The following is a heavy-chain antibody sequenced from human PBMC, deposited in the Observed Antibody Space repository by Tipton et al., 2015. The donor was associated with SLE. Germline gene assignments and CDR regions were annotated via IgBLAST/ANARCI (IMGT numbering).Heavy chain of an antibody. Sequence: TLSLTCTVSGGSISSSSYYWGWIRQPPGKGLEWIGYIYYDGNSHYNPSLKSRLSISVDTSKNQFSLKLSSVTAADTAVYYCARDGGGDYGFDPWGQGTLVTVSS. J-gene: IGHJ5*02. CDR1: GGSISSSSYY. D-gene: IGHD4-17*01. V-gene: IGHV4-31*03. CDR2: IYYDGNS. CDR3: ARDGGGDYGFDP.